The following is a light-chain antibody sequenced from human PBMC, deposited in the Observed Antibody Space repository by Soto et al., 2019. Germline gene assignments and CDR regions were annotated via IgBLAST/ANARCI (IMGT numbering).Light chain of an antibody. V-gene: IGLV6-57*03. CDR3: QSYDSSIVV. CDR1: SGIIASTY. CDR2: EYY. Sequence: NFMLPQPHSVSESPGKTVTISCTRGSGIIASTYVQWYQQRPGSAHTTVIFEYYQRRSGVHDRFFGSIDISSNSASLTISGLKPADESDYYCQSYDSSIVVFCGGTKLTV. J-gene: IGLJ2*01.